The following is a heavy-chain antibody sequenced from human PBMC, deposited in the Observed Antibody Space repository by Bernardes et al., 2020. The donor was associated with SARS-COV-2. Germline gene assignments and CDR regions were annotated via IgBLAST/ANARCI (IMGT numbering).Heavy chain of an antibody. D-gene: IGHD3-3*01. J-gene: IGHJ6*02. V-gene: IGHV1-24*01. CDR2: FDPEDGKV. Sequence: ASVKVSCKVSGYTLTELSMHWVRQAPGKGLEWMGGFDPEDGKVVYTQKFQGRVTMTEDASTDTAYMEVSSLRSEDTAVYYCATTIFGVVGLRGYYYYGMDGWGQGTTVTVSS. CDR3: ATTIFGVVGLRGYYYYGMDG. CDR1: GYTLTELS.